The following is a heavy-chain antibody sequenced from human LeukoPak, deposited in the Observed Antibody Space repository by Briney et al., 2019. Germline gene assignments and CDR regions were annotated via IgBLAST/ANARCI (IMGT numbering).Heavy chain of an antibody. CDR3: ARGKYYSDSRDFPLDP. CDR2: INPNSGDT. D-gene: IGHD3-22*01. J-gene: IGHJ5*02. CDR1: RYIFTNYY. Sequence: ASVKVSCKASRYIFTNYYIHWVRQAPGQGLEWMGWINPNSGDTNYAQKFQGWVTMTRDTSISTAYMDLGRLRSDDTAVYYCARGKYYSDSRDFPLDPWGQGTLVSVSS. V-gene: IGHV1-2*04.